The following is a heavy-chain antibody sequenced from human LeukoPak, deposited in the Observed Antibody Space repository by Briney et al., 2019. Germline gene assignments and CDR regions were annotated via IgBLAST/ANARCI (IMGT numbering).Heavy chain of an antibody. J-gene: IGHJ6*02. CDR2: IEQDGSEK. CDR1: GFTFSNYW. D-gene: IGHD1-26*01. Sequence: PGGSLRLSCAASGFTFSNYWMSWVRQAPGKGLEWVANIEQDGSEKYYMDSVKGRFTISRDNAKNSLYLQMNSLRAEDTAVYYCARYSGSYEVNYYYYYGMDVWGQGTTVTVSS. CDR3: ARYSGSYEVNYYYYYGMDV. V-gene: IGHV3-7*03.